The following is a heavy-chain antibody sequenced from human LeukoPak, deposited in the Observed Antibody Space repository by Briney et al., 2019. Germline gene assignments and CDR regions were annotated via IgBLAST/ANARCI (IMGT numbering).Heavy chain of an antibody. CDR2: IYSGGST. CDR1: GFTFSSYS. CDR3: AVQGFGELLSPTIDY. D-gene: IGHD3-10*01. Sequence: GGSLRLSCAASGFTFSSYSMNWVRQAPGKGLEWVSVIYSGGSTYYADSVKGRFTISRDNSKNTLYLQMNSLRAEDTAVYYCAVQGFGELLSPTIDYWGQGTLVTVSS. V-gene: IGHV3-53*01. J-gene: IGHJ4*02.